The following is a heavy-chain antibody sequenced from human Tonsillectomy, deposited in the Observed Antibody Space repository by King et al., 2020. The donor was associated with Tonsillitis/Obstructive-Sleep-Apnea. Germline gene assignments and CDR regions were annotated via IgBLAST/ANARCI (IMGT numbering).Heavy chain of an antibody. D-gene: IGHD2-2*01. Sequence: VQLVESGGGLVKPGGSLRLSCVASGLTFSYAWMSWVRQAPGKGLEWVGHIKSKTDGGTTDYAAPVKGRFTISRDDSKHALYLQMNSVQTEDTAVYYCTTETSFCNSTICYVPAFDIWGQGTMVIVSS. CDR3: TTETSFCNSTICYVPAFDI. CDR2: IKSKTDGGTT. CDR1: GLTFSYAW. J-gene: IGHJ3*02. V-gene: IGHV3-15*01.